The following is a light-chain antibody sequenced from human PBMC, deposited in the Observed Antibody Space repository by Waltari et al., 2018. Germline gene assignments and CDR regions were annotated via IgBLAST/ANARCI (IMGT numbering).Light chain of an antibody. J-gene: IGLJ3*02. CDR3: SSYTSSSSLA. Sequence: QSALTQPASVSGSPGQSITISCTGTSNDVGFYNYVSWYQQHPGKAPKLMIFGVSNRPSGVAHRFSGAKSGNTASLTISGLQTEDEADYYCSSYTSSSSLAFGGGTKVTVL. V-gene: IGLV2-14*03. CDR1: SNDVGFYNY. CDR2: GVS.